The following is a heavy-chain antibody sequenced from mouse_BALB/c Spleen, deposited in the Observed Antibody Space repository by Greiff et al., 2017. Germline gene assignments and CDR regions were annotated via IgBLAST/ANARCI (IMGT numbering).Heavy chain of an antibody. J-gene: IGHJ2*01. V-gene: IGHV1-69*02. D-gene: IGHD2-3*01. CDR3: ARFYDGYYLDY. Sequence: VQLQQPGAELVKPGAPVKLSCKASGYTFTSYWMNWVKQRPGRGLEWIGRIDPSDSETHYNQKFKDKATLTVDKSSSTAYIQLSSLTSEDSAVYYCARFYDGYYLDYWGQGTTLTVSS. CDR1: GYTFTSYW. CDR2: IDPSDSET.